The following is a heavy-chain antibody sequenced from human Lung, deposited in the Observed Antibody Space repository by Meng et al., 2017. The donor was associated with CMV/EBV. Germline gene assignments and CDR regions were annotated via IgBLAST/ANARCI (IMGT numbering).Heavy chain of an antibody. J-gene: IGHJ1*01. V-gene: IGHV4-4*02. CDR1: GGSITNHNW. Sequence: QVHSQRWGPGLVKPSGTLSLTCAVSGGSITNHNWWAWVRQPPGKGLEWIGEIPHRGSSAYNPSLKSRVSMSIDKSKNQFSLKLTSVTAADTAVYHCLRRSGSSVWGQGTLVTVSS. CDR2: IPHRGSS. D-gene: IGHD3-10*01. CDR3: LRRSGSSV.